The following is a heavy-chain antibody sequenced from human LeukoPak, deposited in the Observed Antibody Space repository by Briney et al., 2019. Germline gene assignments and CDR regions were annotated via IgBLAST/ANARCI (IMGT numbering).Heavy chain of an antibody. CDR1: EFTFSSYA. D-gene: IGHD2-2*01. Sequence: GGSLRLSCAASEFTFSSYAMHWVRQAPGKGLEWVAVISYDGSDKYYADSVKGRFTISRDNSKNTLYLQMNNVRAEDTAIYYCAKSRGSSTSAYAMDVWGQGTTVTVSS. CDR2: ISYDGSDK. V-gene: IGHV3-30*04. J-gene: IGHJ6*02. CDR3: AKSRGSSTSAYAMDV.